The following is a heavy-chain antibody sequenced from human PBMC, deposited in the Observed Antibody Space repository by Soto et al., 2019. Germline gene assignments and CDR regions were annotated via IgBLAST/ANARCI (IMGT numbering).Heavy chain of an antibody. D-gene: IGHD6-13*01. CDR3: ARGCSGGTNCFYFDF. V-gene: IGHV3-30*03. CDR1: GFTFGNFG. CDR2: ISSDGSRK. J-gene: IGHJ4*02. Sequence: QVQLVESGGGVVQPGRSLRLSCAASGFTFGNFGIHWVRQAPGKGLEWVADISSDGSRKFYADSVKGRFTIFRDNSKNTLYLQMNSLRTEDTAVYFCARGCSGGTNCFYFDFWGQGILVTVSS.